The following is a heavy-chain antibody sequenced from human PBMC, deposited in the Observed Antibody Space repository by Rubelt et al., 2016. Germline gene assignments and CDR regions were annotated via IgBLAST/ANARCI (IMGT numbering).Heavy chain of an antibody. CDR3: TSRGDGYNFFDY. J-gene: IGHJ4*02. CDR2: IRNKDNNYAT. Sequence: EVQLVESGGGLVQPGGSLKLSCAASGFTFSDSAMHWVRQASGKGLEWIGRIRNKDNNYATVYAESVKGRFTVSRDDSKNTAYLEMNSLKTEDTAVYYCTSRGDGYNFFDYWGQGTLVTVSS. D-gene: IGHD5-24*01. V-gene: IGHV3-73*02. CDR1: GFTFSDSA.